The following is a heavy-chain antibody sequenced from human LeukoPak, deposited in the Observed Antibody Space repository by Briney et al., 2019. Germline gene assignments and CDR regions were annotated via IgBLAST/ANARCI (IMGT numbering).Heavy chain of an antibody. CDR3: ASRPWYYYYGSGSIDY. D-gene: IGHD3-10*01. CDR2: INHSGST. Sequence: SETLSLTCAVYGGSFSGYYWSWIRQPPGKGLEWIGEINHSGSTNYNPSLKSRVTISVDTSKNQFSLKLSSVTAADTAVYYCASRPWYYYYGSGSIDYWGQGTLVTVSS. J-gene: IGHJ4*02. V-gene: IGHV4-34*01. CDR1: GGSFSGYY.